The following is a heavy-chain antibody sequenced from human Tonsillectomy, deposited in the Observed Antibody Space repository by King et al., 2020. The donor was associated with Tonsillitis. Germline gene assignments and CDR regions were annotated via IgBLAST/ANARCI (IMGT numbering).Heavy chain of an antibody. CDR1: GFTFSDYY. V-gene: IGHV3-11*05. D-gene: IGHD3-3*01. CDR3: ARDRGSRITIFGGYYFDY. CDR2: ISSSSSYT. Sequence: VQLVESGGGLVKPGGSLRLSCAASGFTFSDYYMSWIRQAPGKGLEWVSYISSSSSYTNYADSVKGRFIISRDNAKNSLYLQMNSLRAGDTAVYYCARDRGSRITIFGGYYFDYWGQGTLVTVSS. J-gene: IGHJ4*02.